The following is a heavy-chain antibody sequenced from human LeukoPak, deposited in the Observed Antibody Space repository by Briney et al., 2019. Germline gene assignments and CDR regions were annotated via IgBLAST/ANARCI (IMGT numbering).Heavy chain of an antibody. CDR2: ITRSGII. J-gene: IGHJ4*02. CDR1: GGSISSSGYY. D-gene: IGHD3-3*01. CDR3: ARLYDFRSDLAWYFDS. Sequence: SEILSLTCTVSGGSISSSGYYWSWIRQPPGRGLEWIGEITRSGIINYNPSLKSRVTISADTSNNQLSLELTSVTVADTAVYYCARLYDFRSDLAWYFDSWGQGTRVTVSS. V-gene: IGHV4-39*07.